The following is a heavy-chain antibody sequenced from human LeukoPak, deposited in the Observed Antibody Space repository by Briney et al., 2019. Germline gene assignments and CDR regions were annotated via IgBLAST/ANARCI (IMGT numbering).Heavy chain of an antibody. CDR2: ISSSSSYI. D-gene: IGHD1-26*01. V-gene: IGHV3-21*01. J-gene: IGHJ4*02. CDR3: ARESGSYYLSLDY. Sequence: GGSLRLSCAASGFTFSSYSMNWVRQAPGKGLEWVSSISSSSSYIYYADSVKGRFTISRDNAKNSLYLQMNSLRAEDTAVYYCARESGSYYLSLDYWGQGTPVTVSS. CDR1: GFTFSSYS.